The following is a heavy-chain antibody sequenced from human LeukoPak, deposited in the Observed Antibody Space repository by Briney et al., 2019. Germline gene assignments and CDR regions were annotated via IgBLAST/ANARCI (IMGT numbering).Heavy chain of an antibody. CDR1: GFTFSSYA. D-gene: IGHD1-1*01. Sequence: GGSLRLSCAASGFTFSSYAMSWVRQAPGKGLEWVSAISGSGGSTYYADSVKGRFTISRDNSKNTLFLQMNSLRAEDTAKYYCAKSLLTTATGTGRASDIWGQGTMVTVSS. J-gene: IGHJ3*02. CDR2: ISGSGGST. V-gene: IGHV3-23*01. CDR3: AKSLLTTATGTGRASDI.